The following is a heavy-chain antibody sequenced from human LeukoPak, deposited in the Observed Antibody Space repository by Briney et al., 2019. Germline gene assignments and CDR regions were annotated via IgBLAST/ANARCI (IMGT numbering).Heavy chain of an antibody. CDR1: GFIFSSYS. Sequence: GGSLRLSCAASGFIFSSYSMNWVRQAPGKGLEWVSCITSSSSDRYYADSVTGRFTISRDNAKNSLYLQMNSLRAEDTAVDYWARVGTIGNTVDGFDLWGQGTMVTVSS. D-gene: IGHD1-1*01. V-gene: IGHV3-21*01. CDR2: ITSSSSDR. J-gene: IGHJ3*01. CDR3: ARVGTIGNTVDGFDL.